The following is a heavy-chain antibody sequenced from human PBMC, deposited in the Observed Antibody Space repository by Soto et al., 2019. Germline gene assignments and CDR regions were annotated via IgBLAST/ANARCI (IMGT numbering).Heavy chain of an antibody. Sequence: EVQLLESGGGLVQPGGSLRLSCAASGFTFSSYAMSWVRQAPGKGLEWVSAISGSGGSTYYADSVKGRFTISRDNSKNTLYLQMNSLRAEDTARYYCAKDGDYYDSSCYYRVSRTSYYFDYWGQGTLVTVSS. D-gene: IGHD3-22*01. V-gene: IGHV3-23*01. CDR2: ISGSGGST. J-gene: IGHJ4*02. CDR1: GFTFSSYA. CDR3: AKDGDYYDSSCYYRVSRTSYYFDY.